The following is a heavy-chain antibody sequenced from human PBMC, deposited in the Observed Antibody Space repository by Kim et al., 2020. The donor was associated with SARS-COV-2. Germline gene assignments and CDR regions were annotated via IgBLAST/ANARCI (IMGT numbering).Heavy chain of an antibody. D-gene: IGHD6-25*01. CDR3: AKASTKGPSVFPLAPCSRSTSESTAALGCLVKDYFP. J-gene: IGHJ1*01. Sequence: GGSLRLSCAASGFIFYKYGMHWVRQAPGKGLEWVSTISYEGSKKYYADSVKGRFTISRDNSKNTVYLQVNSLTIEDTAVYYCAKASTKGPSVFPLAPCSRSTSESTAALGCLVKDYFP. CDR1: GFIFYKYG. CDR2: ISYEGSKK. V-gene: IGHV3-30*18.